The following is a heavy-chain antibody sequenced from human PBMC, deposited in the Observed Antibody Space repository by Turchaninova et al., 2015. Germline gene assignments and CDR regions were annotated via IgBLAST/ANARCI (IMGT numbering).Heavy chain of an antibody. CDR2: IYHSGST. D-gene: IGHD6-6*01. Sequence: QVQLPESGPGLVKPSETLSLTCAVSGYSISRGSYWGWTLPPPGKGLEWIGTIYHSGSTYFNPSLNSRVTISVDTSKNQFSLKLTSVTATDTAVYYCARLQYSSSCYFDYWGQGSLVTVSS. CDR1: GYSISRGSY. V-gene: IGHV4-38-2*01. CDR3: ARLQYSSSCYFDY. J-gene: IGHJ4*02.